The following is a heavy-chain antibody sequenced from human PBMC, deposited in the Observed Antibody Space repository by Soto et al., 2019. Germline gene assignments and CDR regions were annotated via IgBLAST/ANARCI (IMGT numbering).Heavy chain of an antibody. Sequence: QLQLQESGSGLVKPSQTLSLTCAVSGGSISSGGYSWSWIRQPPGKGLEWIGYIYHSGSTYYNPYLKSRGTISVDRSENQFALKLSCVTAADTAVYYCARAGGLGAVAVDYWGQGTLVTVSS. CDR1: GGSISSGGYS. CDR3: ARAGGLGAVAVDY. CDR2: IYHSGST. V-gene: IGHV4-30-2*01. D-gene: IGHD6-19*01. J-gene: IGHJ4*02.